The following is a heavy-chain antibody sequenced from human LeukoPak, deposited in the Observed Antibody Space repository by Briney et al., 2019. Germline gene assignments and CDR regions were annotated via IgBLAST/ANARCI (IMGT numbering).Heavy chain of an antibody. V-gene: IGHV4-59*01. CDR3: AGALRLGELSSKAVDY. CDR2: IYYSGST. CDR1: GDSISSYY. Sequence: SETLSLTCTVSGDSISSYYWSWIRQPPGKGLEWIGYIYYSGSTNYNPSLKSRVTISVDTSKNQFSLKLSSVTAADTAVYYCAGALRLGELSSKAVDYWGQGTLVTVSS. D-gene: IGHD3-16*02. J-gene: IGHJ4*02.